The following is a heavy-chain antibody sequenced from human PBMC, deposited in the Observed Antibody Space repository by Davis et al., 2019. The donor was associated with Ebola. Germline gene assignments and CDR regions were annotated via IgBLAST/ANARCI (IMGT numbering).Heavy chain of an antibody. Sequence: GSLRLSCAASGFTFRSYEMNWVRQPPGKGLEWIGEINHSGSTNYNPSLKSRVTISVDTSKNQFSLKLSSVTAADTAVYYCARARFGVVSNYYYYYGMDVWGQGTTVTVSS. V-gene: IGHV4-34*01. CDR1: GFTFRSYE. D-gene: IGHD3-3*01. CDR3: ARARFGVVSNYYYYYGMDV. CDR2: INHSGST. J-gene: IGHJ6*02.